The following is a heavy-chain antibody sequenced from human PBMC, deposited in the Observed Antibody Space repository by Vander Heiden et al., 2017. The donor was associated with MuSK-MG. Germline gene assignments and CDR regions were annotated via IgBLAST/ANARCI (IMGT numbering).Heavy chain of an antibody. Sequence: QVKMVASGGGVVQPGRSLRLSCAVSGFTFSSYGMHWVRQAPGKGLEWVAIISYDGSNKYYVDSVKGRFTISRDKSNNTLYLQMNSLSAEDTAVYYCARGGRTVTTSLYDYWCQGTLVADS. CDR1: GFTFSSYG. CDR3: ARGGRTVTTSLYDY. CDR2: ISYDGSNK. V-gene: IGHV3-30*03. D-gene: IGHD4-17*01. J-gene: IGHJ4*02.